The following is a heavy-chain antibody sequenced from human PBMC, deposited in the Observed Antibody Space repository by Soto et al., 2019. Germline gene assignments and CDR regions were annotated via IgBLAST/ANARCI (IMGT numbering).Heavy chain of an antibody. D-gene: IGHD4-17*01. CDR2: ISGSGGST. CDR1: GFTFSSYA. V-gene: IGHV3-23*01. CDR3: AKDGGSSGDYLNWFDP. Sequence: EVQLLESGGGLVQPGGSLRLSCAASGFTFSSYAMSWVRQAPGKGLEWVSAISGSGGSTYYADSVKGRFTISRDNSKNTLYLRMNSLRAEATDVYYCAKDGGSSGDYLNWFDPWGKGALVTVSS. J-gene: IGHJ5*02.